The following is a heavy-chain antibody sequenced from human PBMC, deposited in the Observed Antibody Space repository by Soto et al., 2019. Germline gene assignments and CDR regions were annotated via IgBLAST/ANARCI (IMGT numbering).Heavy chain of an antibody. Sequence: PGGSLRLSCAASGFTFSSYGMHWVRQAPGKGLEWVAVISYDGSNKYYADSVKGRFTISRDNSKNTLYLQMNSLRAEDTAVYYCAKDLPTIFGVVTNGGKGTLVTVSS. J-gene: IGHJ4*02. D-gene: IGHD3-3*01. CDR3: AKDLPTIFGVVTN. CDR2: ISYDGSNK. CDR1: GFTFSSYG. V-gene: IGHV3-30*18.